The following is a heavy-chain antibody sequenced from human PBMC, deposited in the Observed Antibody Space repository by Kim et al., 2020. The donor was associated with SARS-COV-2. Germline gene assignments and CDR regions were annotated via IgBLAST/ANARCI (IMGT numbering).Heavy chain of an antibody. CDR3: AREGSHDAFDI. V-gene: IGHV4-31*02. Sequence: NYCTPTLKSRVTISVDTSKNHYSLKLSSVTAADTAVYYCAREGSHDAFDIWGQGTMVTVSS. D-gene: IGHD3-10*01. J-gene: IGHJ3*02. CDR2: N.